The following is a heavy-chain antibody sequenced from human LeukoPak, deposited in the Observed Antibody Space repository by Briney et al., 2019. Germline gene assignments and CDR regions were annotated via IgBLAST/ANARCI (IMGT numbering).Heavy chain of an antibody. CDR2: IYYSGST. CDR1: GGSISSSSYY. CDR3: ARHVNIVVVVAAPYYYYMDV. V-gene: IGHV4-39*01. J-gene: IGHJ6*03. Sequence: SETLSLTCTVSGGSISSSSYYRGWIRQPPGKGLEWIGCIYYSGSTYYNPSLKSRVTISVDTSKNQFSLKLSSVTAADTAVYYCARHVNIVVVVAAPYYYYMDVWGKGTTVTVSS. D-gene: IGHD2-15*01.